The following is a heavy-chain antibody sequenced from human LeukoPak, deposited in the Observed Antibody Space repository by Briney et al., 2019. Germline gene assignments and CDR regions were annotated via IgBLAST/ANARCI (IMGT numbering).Heavy chain of an antibody. Sequence: ASVKVSCKASGYTFTSYGISWVRQAPGQGLEWMGWISAYNGNTSYAQKLQGRVTMTTDTSTSTAYMELRSLRSDDTAVYYCARDVAVAGYFDYWGQGTLVTVSS. V-gene: IGHV1-18*04. J-gene: IGHJ4*02. D-gene: IGHD6-19*01. CDR1: GYTFTSYG. CDR2: ISAYNGNT. CDR3: ARDVAVAGYFDY.